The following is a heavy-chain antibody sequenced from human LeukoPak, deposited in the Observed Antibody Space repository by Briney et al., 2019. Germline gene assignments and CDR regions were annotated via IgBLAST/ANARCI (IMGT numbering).Heavy chain of an antibody. D-gene: IGHD3-22*01. Sequence: ASVKVSCKASGYTFISWVRQAPGRGLEWMGWISAYNGNTNYAQKLQGRVTMTTDTSTSTAYMELRSLRSDDTAVYYCARDPFSSGYKENAFDIWGQGTMVTVSS. J-gene: IGHJ3*02. CDR2: ISAYNGNT. V-gene: IGHV1-18*01. CDR3: ARDPFSSGYKENAFDI. CDR1: GYTF.